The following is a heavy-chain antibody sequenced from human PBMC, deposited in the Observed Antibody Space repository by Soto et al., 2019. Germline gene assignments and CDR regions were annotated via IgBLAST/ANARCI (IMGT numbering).Heavy chain of an antibody. V-gene: IGHV3-7*01. J-gene: IGHJ6*03. CDR1: GFTFSSYW. Sequence: GESLKISCAASGFTFSSYWMSWVRQAPGKGLEWVANIKQDGSEKYYVDSVKGRFTISRDNAKNSLYLQMNSLRAEDTAVYYCARVLPAAMYYYYYYMDVWGKGTTVTVSS. CDR3: ARVLPAAMYYYYYYMDV. D-gene: IGHD2-2*01. CDR2: IKQDGSEK.